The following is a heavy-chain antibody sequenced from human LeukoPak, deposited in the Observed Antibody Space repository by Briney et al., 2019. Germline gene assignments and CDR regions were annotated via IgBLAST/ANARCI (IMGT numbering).Heavy chain of an antibody. Sequence: ASVTVSCKASVYTFTVYYMHWVRQAPGQGLEWMGWINPNSGGTNYAQKFQGRVTMTRDTSISTAYMELSRLRSDDTAVYYCARVALTAAGTMWANSHFDYWGQGTLVTVSS. J-gene: IGHJ4*02. CDR3: ARVALTAAGTMWANSHFDY. CDR1: VYTFTVYY. CDR2: INPNSGGT. D-gene: IGHD6-13*01. V-gene: IGHV1-2*02.